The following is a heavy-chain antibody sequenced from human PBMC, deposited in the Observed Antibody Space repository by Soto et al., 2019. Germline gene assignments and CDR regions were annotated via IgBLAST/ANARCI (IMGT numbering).Heavy chain of an antibody. CDR2: IVVGSGNT. V-gene: IGHV1-58*01. CDR1: GFTFTSSA. D-gene: IGHD6-13*01. CDR3: AAEDFRTAAGRYYYYYGMDV. J-gene: IGHJ6*02. Sequence: SVKVSCKASGFTFTSSAVQWVRQARGQRLEWIGWIVVGSGNTNYAQKFQERVTITRDMSTSTAYMELSSLRSEDTAVYYCAAEDFRTAAGRYYYYYGMDVWGQGTTVTVSS.